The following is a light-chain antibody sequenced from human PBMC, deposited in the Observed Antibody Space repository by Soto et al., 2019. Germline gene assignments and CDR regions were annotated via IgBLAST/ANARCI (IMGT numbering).Light chain of an antibody. V-gene: IGKV3-15*01. CDR3: QQYKNWPPLT. CDR2: GAS. Sequence: EIILTQSPGTLSVSPGETVTLVCRASQSVSVYLAWYQQKSGQPPRLLIHGASDRATGVPARFSGSGSGTEFTLIISSLQSEDFGTYYCQQYKNWPPLTFGGGTRVDIK. CDR1: QSVSVY. J-gene: IGKJ4*01.